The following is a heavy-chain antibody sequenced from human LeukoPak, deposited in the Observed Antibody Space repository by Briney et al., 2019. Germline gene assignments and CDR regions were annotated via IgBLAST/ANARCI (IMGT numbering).Heavy chain of an antibody. CDR2: MNPNSGNT. D-gene: IGHD6-25*01. CDR3: ARARRRAAFNWFDP. V-gene: IGHV1-8*03. J-gene: IGHJ5*02. Sequence: ASVKVSCKASGYTFTSYDINWVRQAPGQGLEWMGWMNPNSGNTGYAQKFQGRVTITRNTSISTAYMELSSLRSEDTAVYYCARARRRAAFNWFDPWGQGTLVTVSS. CDR1: GYTFTSYD.